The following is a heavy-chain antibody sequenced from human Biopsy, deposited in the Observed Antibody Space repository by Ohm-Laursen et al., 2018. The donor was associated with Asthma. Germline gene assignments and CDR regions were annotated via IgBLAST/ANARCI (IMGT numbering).Heavy chain of an antibody. D-gene: IGHD7-27*01. CDR1: GGSMSSSSYY. CDR3: ARHWDWGSFFDY. J-gene: IGHJ4*02. CDR2: ISYTGSA. Sequence: SDTLSLTCTVSGGSMSSSSYYWGWIRQPPGKGLEWMGGISYTGSAYHNPSLKSRVTFSVDTSKNHFSLKLSSVTAADTAVYYCARHWDWGSFFDYWGQGTPVTVSS. V-gene: IGHV4-39*01.